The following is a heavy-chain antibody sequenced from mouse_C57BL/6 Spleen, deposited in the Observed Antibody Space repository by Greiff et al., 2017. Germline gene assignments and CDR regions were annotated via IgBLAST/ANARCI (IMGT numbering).Heavy chain of an antibody. CDR3: ARDSYYYDFDY. Sequence: EVQVVESGGGLVKPGGSLKLSCAASGFTFSSYAMSWVRQTPEKRLEWVATISDGGSYTYYPDNVKGRFTISRDNAKNNLYLQMSHLKSEDTAMYYCARDSYYYDFDYWGQGTTLTVSS. CDR2: ISDGGSYT. V-gene: IGHV5-4*01. D-gene: IGHD1-1*01. J-gene: IGHJ2*01. CDR1: GFTFSSYA.